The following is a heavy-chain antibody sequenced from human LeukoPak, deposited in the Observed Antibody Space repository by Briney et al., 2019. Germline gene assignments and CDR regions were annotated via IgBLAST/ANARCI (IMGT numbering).Heavy chain of an antibody. D-gene: IGHD6-19*01. CDR3: ARDSSVDY. J-gene: IGHJ4*02. CDR1: GLTFSTYE. CDR2: ISSSGSTK. V-gene: IGHV3-48*03. Sequence: GGSLRLSCAASGLTFSTYEMNWVRQAPGKGLEWVSYISSSGSTKNYAESVKGRFTISRDNAKNSLYLQMNSLRAEDTAVYYCARDSSVDYWGQGTLVTVSS.